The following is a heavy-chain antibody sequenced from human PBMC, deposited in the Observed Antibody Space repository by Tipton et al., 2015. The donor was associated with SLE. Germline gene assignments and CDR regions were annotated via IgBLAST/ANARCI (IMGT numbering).Heavy chain of an antibody. Sequence: SLRLSCAASGFTFSNAWMSWVRQAPGKGLEWVSSISSSSSYIYYADSVKGRFTISRDNAKNSLYLQMNSLRAEDTAVYYCATWELADAFDIWGQGTMVTVSS. D-gene: IGHD1-26*01. J-gene: IGHJ3*02. V-gene: IGHV3-21*01. CDR3: ATWELADAFDI. CDR2: ISSSSSYI. CDR1: GFTFSNAW.